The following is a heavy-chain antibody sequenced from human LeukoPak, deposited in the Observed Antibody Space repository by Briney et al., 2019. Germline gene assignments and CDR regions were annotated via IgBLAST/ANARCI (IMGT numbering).Heavy chain of an antibody. V-gene: IGHV3-11*01. CDR3: ARASSSWYYFDY. CDR2: ISRSGSTK. J-gene: IGHJ4*02. D-gene: IGHD6-13*01. Sequence: GGSLRLSCAASGFTFSDYNMRWIRQAPGKGLEWVSSISRSGSTKYYADSVKGRFTISRDNAKNSLFLQMNSLRAEDTAVYYCARASSSWYYFDYWGQGTLVTVSS. CDR1: GFTFSDYN.